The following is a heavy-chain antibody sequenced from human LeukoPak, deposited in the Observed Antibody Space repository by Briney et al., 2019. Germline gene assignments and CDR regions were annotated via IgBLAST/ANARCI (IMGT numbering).Heavy chain of an antibody. J-gene: IGHJ4*02. CDR1: GFTFSSYA. D-gene: IGHD3-10*01. CDR3: ARELGFINPGY. CDR2: ISYDGSNK. V-gene: IGHV3-30-3*01. Sequence: GGSLRLSCAASGFTFSSYAMHWVRQAPGKGLEWVAVISYDGSNKYYADSVKGRFTISRDNSENTLYLQMNSLRAEDTAVYYCARELGFINPGYWGQGTLVTVSS.